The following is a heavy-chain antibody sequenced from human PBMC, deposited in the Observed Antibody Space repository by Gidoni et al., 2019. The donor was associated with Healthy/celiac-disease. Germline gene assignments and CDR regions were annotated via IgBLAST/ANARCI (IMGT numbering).Heavy chain of an antibody. CDR3: ARGSPGTVVAAFDY. CDR2: IYSVGST. Sequence: EVQLVESGGGLIQPGGSLRLSCAASGFTVSSNYMSWVRQAPGKGLEWVSVIYSVGSTYYADSVKGRFTISRDNSKNTLYLQMNSLRAEDTAVYYCARGSPGTVVAAFDYWGQGTLVTVSS. CDR1: GFTVSSNY. D-gene: IGHD2-15*01. J-gene: IGHJ4*02. V-gene: IGHV3-53*01.